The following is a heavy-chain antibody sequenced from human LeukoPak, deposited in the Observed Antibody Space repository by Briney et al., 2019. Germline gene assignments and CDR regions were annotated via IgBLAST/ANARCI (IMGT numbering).Heavy chain of an antibody. J-gene: IGHJ3*02. CDR2: MNPNSGNT. D-gene: IGHD1-26*01. V-gene: IGHV1-8*03. CDR1: GYTFTSYD. CDR3: ARSGSYPTDAFDI. Sequence: GASVKVSCKAPGYTFTSYDINWVRQATGQGLEWMGWMNPNSGNTGYAQKFQGRVTITRNTPISTAYMGLSSLRSEDTAVYYCARSGSYPTDAFDIWGQGTMVTVSS.